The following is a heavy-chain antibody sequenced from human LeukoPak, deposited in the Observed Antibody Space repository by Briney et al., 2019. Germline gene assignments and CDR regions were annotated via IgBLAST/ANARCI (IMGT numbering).Heavy chain of an antibody. CDR3: ARDGVPLLWFGDREGYFDY. CDR1: GFTFSSYA. Sequence: PGGFLRLSCAASGFTFSSYAMHWVRQAPGKGLEWVAVISYDGSNKYYADSVKGRFTISRDNSKNTLYLQMNSLRAEDTAVYYCARDGVPLLWFGDREGYFDYWGQGTLVTVSS. CDR2: ISYDGSNK. J-gene: IGHJ4*02. D-gene: IGHD3-10*01. V-gene: IGHV3-30-3*01.